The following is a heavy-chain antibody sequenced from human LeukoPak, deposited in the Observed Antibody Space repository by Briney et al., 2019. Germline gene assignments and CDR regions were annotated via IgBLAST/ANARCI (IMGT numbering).Heavy chain of an antibody. J-gene: IGHJ4*02. D-gene: IGHD3-10*01. CDR2: ISAYNGNT. CDR1: GYTFTSYG. Sequence: ASVKVSCKASGYTFTSYGISWVRQAPGQGLEWMGWISAYNGNTNYAQKFQGRVTMTRDTSTSTVYMELSSLRSEDTAVYYCARDPYYGSGSLSTDYWGQGTLVTVSS. CDR3: ARDPYYGSGSLSTDY. V-gene: IGHV1-18*01.